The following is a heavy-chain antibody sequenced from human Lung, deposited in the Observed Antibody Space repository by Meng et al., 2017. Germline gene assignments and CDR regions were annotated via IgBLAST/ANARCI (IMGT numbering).Heavy chain of an antibody. CDR2: INHSGST. V-gene: IGHV4-34*01. D-gene: IGHD4-11*01. CDR3: ARGPTTMAHDFDY. Sequence: QIKEWVAGLLKPSETLSLTCVVSGGSFSDYYWSWSRQPPGKGLEWIGEINHSGSTNYNPSLESRATISVDTSQNNLSLKLSSVTAADSAVYYCARGPTTMAHDFDYWGQGTLVTVSS. CDR1: GGSFSDYY. J-gene: IGHJ4*02.